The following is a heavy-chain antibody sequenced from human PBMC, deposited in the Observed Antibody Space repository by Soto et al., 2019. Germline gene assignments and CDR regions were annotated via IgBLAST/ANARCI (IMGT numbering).Heavy chain of an antibody. Sequence: GVSLRLSCAASGFTFKDFGMAWVRQAPGKGLEWVSTVSGGGENTHYTDSVNGRFTISRDNSKNTVYLQMSSLRADDTAPYDCAKDVGYGATLFDFWGQGTLVTVSS. CDR1: GFTFKDFG. J-gene: IGHJ4*02. CDR2: VSGGGENT. D-gene: IGHD4-17*01. V-gene: IGHV3-23*01. CDR3: AKDVGYGATLFDF.